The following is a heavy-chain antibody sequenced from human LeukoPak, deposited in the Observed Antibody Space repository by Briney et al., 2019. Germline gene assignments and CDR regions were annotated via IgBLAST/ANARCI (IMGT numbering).Heavy chain of an antibody. V-gene: IGHV3-7*03. CDR1: GFTLSSRW. CDR2: INRDGSEK. J-gene: IGHJ4*02. D-gene: IGHD3-3*01. Sequence: GESLRLSCVVSGFTLSSRWMMWVRQAPGKGLEWMTSINRDGSEKNYVDSVKGRFTITRDNAENSLYLQMNSLKVEDTAIYYCATYDSWSGYNIAYWGQGTLVTVSS. CDR3: ATYDSWSGYNIAY.